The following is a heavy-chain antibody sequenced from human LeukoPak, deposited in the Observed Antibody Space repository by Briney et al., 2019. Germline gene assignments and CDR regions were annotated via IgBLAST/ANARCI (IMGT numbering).Heavy chain of an antibody. D-gene: IGHD3-3*01. CDR2: INPSGGST. J-gene: IGHJ5*02. CDR1: GYTFTSYY. CDR3: ARERLRFLEWLCNSRNWFEP. Sequence: ASVKVPYKPSGYTFTSYYMHWVRQAPGQGLEWMGIINPSGGSTSYAQKFQGRVTMTRDTSTSTVYMELSSLRSEDTAVYYCARERLRFLEWLCNSRNWFEPWGRGTLVTVSS. V-gene: IGHV1-46*01.